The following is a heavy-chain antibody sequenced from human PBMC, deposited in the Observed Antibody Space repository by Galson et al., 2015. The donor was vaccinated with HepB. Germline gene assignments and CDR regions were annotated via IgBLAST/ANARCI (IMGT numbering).Heavy chain of an antibody. V-gene: IGHV3-23*01. CDR3: ATAWEVPAPYNWFDP. CDR2: ISGSGGST. Sequence: SLRLSCAASGLTFSSYAMSWVRQAPGKGLEWVSGISGSGGSTYYADSVKGRFTISRDNSNNTLYLQMNSLRAEDTAVYYCATAWEVPAPYNWFDPWGQGALVTVSS. J-gene: IGHJ5*02. CDR1: GLTFSSYA. D-gene: IGHD1-26*01.